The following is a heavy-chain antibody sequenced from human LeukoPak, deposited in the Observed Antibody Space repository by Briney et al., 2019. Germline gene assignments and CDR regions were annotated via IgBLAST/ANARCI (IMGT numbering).Heavy chain of an antibody. CDR1: GYTFTNYG. CDR3: ARDLKMGYSSGRHSWGTGSSNDY. J-gene: IGHJ4*02. D-gene: IGHD6-19*01. CDR2: ISAYNGNT. Sequence: ASVKVSCKASGYTFTNYGLSWVRQAPGQGLEWMGWISAYNGNTNYAQKLQGRVTMTTDTSTSTAYMELRSLRSDDTAVYYCARDLKMGYSSGRHSWGTGSSNDYWGQGTLVTVSS. V-gene: IGHV1-18*01.